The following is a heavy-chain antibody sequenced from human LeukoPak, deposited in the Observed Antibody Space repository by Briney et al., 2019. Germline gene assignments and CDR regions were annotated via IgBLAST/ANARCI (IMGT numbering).Heavy chain of an antibody. D-gene: IGHD6-19*01. J-gene: IGHJ4*02. Sequence: GGSLRLSCAASGFTFSSYAMSWVRQAPGKGLEWVSVISSSGGSTYSADSVKGRFTISRDNSKNTLYLQMNSLRAEDTAVYYCAKRSAESSGYFDYWGQGTLVTVSS. CDR3: AKRSAESSGYFDY. CDR1: GFTFSSYA. CDR2: ISSSGGST. V-gene: IGHV3-23*01.